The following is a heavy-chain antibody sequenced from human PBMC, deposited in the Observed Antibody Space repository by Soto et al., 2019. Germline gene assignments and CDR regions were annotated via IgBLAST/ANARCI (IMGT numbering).Heavy chain of an antibody. V-gene: IGHV3-30*03. Sequence: QVQLVESGGGVVQPGRSLRLSCAASGFTFSSYGMHWVRQAPGKGLEWGAVISYDGSNKYYADVVKGRFTISRDNSKNTLYRQMNSLRAEDTAVDYCAAGYSSGWYRLDAFDIWGQGTMVTVSS. CDR2: ISYDGSNK. D-gene: IGHD6-19*01. CDR3: AAGYSSGWYRLDAFDI. CDR1: GFTFSSYG. J-gene: IGHJ3*02.